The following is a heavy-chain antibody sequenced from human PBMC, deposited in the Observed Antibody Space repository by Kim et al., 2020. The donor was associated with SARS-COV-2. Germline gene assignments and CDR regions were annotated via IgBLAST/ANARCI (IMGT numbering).Heavy chain of an antibody. CDR3: ARGGVNYYDSSGYYNYGMDV. D-gene: IGHD3-22*01. J-gene: IGHJ6*02. V-gene: IGHV3-7*03. CDR2: IKQDGSEK. CDR1: GFTFSSYW. Sequence: GGSLRLSCAASGFTFSSYWMSWVRQAPGKGLEWVANIKQDGSEKYYVDSVKGRFTISRDNAKNSLYLQMNSLRAEDTAVYYCARGGVNYYDSSGYYNYGMDVWGQGTTVTVSS.